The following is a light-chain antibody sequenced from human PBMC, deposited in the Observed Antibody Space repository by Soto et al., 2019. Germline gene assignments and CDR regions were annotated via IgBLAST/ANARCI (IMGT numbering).Light chain of an antibody. CDR2: DAY. V-gene: IGKV3-11*01. Sequence: EVVLTQSPVPLSLSPGERATLSCRASQSFRGLLAWYQQKPGQAPRLLIYDAYNRATGIPPRFSGSGSGTDLTLTISSLEPEDSAVYYCQQRHMWPITFGQGTRLEIK. J-gene: IGKJ5*01. CDR1: QSFRGL. CDR3: QQRHMWPIT.